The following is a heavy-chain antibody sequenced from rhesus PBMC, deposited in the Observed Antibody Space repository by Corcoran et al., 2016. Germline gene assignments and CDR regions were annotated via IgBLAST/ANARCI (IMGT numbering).Heavy chain of an antibody. D-gene: IGHD6-43*01. CDR1: GYTFTSYY. Sequence: QVQLVQSGAEIKQPGASVKLSCKASGYTFTSYYMHWVRQAPGQGLEWIGLISPYNGNKSYSQNFQVRVTITTDTSTSTGYRELSSLRSEDTAVYYCTRGRAAATGTFDYWGQGVLVTVSS. V-gene: IGHV1-1*01. J-gene: IGHJ4*01. CDR2: ISPYNGNK. CDR3: TRGRAAATGTFDY.